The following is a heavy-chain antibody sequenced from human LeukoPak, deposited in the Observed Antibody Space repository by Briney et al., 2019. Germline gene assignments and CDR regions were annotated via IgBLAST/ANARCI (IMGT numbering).Heavy chain of an antibody. D-gene: IGHD6-19*01. CDR1: GGSISSYY. J-gene: IGHJ4*02. CDR3: ARQGLGSGWTFDY. CDR2: IYYSGST. V-gene: IGHV4-59*08. Sequence: TSETLSVTCTVSGGSISSYYWSWIRQPPGKGLEWIGYIYYSGSTNYNPSLKSRVTISVDTSKNQFSLKLSSVTAADTAVYYCARQGLGSGWTFDYWGQGTLATVPS.